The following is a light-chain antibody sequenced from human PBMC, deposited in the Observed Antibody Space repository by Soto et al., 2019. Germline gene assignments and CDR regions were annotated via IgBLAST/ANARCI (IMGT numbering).Light chain of an antibody. CDR1: QSVTSSY. Sequence: EIVFTQSPGTLSLSLGERATLSCRASQSVTSSYLAWYQQKPGQAPRLLIYGASTRATGIPDRFSGSGSGTDFTLTVTRXEPEDFAVYYCQHYGGSMYSFGQGTKVDIK. V-gene: IGKV3-20*01. CDR2: GAS. J-gene: IGKJ2*03. CDR3: QHYGGSMYS.